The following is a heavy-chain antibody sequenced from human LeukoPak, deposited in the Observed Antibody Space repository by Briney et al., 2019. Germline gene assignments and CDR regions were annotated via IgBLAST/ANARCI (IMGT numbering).Heavy chain of an antibody. D-gene: IGHD1-1*01. CDR2: IYYSGST. CDR1: GGSISSSSYY. V-gene: IGHV4-31*03. Sequence: SETLSLTCTVSGGSISSSSYYWGWIRQHPGKGLEWIGYIYYSGSTYYNPSLKSRVTISVDTSKNQFSLKLSSVTAADTAVYYCARDGATTWGQGTLVTVSS. J-gene: IGHJ5*02. CDR3: ARDGATT.